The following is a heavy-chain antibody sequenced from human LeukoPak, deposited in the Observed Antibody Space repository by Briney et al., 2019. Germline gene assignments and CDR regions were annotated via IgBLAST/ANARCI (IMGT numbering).Heavy chain of an antibody. CDR3: ARGGRVSWFDP. CDR1: GGSFRDYY. V-gene: IGHV4-34*01. Sequence: PSETLSLTCAVYGGSFRDYYWTWIRPPPGKGLEWIGEINHSGSTNYNPSLKSRVTISVDTSKNQFSLNVSSVTAADTAVYYCARGGRVSWFDPWGQGTLVTASP. D-gene: IGHD3-16*01. CDR2: INHSGST. J-gene: IGHJ5*02.